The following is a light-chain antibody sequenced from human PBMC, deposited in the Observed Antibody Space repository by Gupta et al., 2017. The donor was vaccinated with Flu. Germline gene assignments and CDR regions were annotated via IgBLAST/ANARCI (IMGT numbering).Light chain of an antibody. CDR3: QQGDSTPLT. Sequence: DVQLTQSSSSLSAFVGDRVTITCRASQTIRDYVNWYQQKPGEAPKLLISAASNLQGGVPSRFSGSGSGTEFTLTISRLQYEDLATYYCQQGDSTPLTFGGGTKVEV. V-gene: IGKV1-39*01. CDR2: AAS. CDR1: QTIRDY. J-gene: IGKJ4*01.